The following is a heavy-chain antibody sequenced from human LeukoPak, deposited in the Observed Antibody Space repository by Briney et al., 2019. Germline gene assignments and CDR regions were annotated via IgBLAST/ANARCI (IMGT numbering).Heavy chain of an antibody. D-gene: IGHD2-8*01. CDR1: GFSISSSCYC. CDR3: ARVVDIVLMVYAIPPPHFDY. CDR2: IYNSGST. Sequence: SGTLSLTCTVSGFSISSSCYCWGWLRQPQGKGREWFGSIYNSGSTYYNPSLKSLFTISVHTPKNQFYLQLSSVTAADTAVYYCARVVDIVLMVYAIPPPHFDYWGQGTLVTVSS. V-gene: IGHV4-39*01. J-gene: IGHJ4*02.